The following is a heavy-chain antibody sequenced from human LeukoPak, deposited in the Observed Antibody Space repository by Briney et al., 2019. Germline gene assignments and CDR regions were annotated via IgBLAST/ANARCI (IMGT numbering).Heavy chain of an antibody. Sequence: GGSLRLSCAASGFDYSNYVMTWVRQAPGKGLEWVAGITDSGGITYYSDSVKGRFTISRDNSKNTLYLQMSSLRAEDTAVYYCAKDKGDFWSGHHYWGQGTLVTVSS. V-gene: IGHV3-23*01. CDR3: AKDKGDFWSGHHY. CDR1: GFDYSNYV. D-gene: IGHD3-3*01. J-gene: IGHJ4*02. CDR2: ITDSGGIT.